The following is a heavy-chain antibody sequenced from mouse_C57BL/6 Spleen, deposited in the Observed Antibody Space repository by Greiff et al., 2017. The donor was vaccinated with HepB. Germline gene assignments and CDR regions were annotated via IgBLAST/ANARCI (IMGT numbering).Heavy chain of an antibody. CDR1: GYTFTDYE. D-gene: IGHD1-1*01. V-gene: IGHV1-15*01. J-gene: IGHJ2*01. CDR3: TRGTTGVLDY. Sequence: QVQLQQSGAELVRPGASVTLSCKASGYTFTDYEMHWVKQTPVHGLEWIGAIDPETGGTAYNQKFKGKAILTADKSSSTAYMELRSLTSEDSAVYYCTRGTTGVLDYWGQGTTLTVSS. CDR2: IDPETGGT.